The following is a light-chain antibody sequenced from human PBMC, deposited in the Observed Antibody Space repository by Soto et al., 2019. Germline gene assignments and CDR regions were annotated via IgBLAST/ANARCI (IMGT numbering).Light chain of an antibody. J-gene: IGLJ1*01. V-gene: IGLV2-8*01. CDR1: RSDVGGYNY. Sequence: QSALTQPPSASGSPGQSITISCTGTRSDVGGYNYVSWYQQHPGKAPKLMIYEVSKRPSGVPDRFSGSKSGNTASLTVSGLQAEDEADYYCSSYAGGNNVFGTGTKLTVL. CDR2: EVS. CDR3: SSYAGGNNV.